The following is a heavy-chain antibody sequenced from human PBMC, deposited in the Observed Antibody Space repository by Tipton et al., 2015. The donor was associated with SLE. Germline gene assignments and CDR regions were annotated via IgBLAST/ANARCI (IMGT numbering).Heavy chain of an antibody. CDR1: GGSVSSFY. J-gene: IGHJ4*02. V-gene: IGHV4-59*02. D-gene: IGHD3-22*01. CDR3: ARGGIYHDYSGNFDY. Sequence: GLVKPSETLSLTCTVSGGSVSSFYWSWIRQPPGKGLEWIGYIYYSGSTNYNPSLKSRVTISVDTSKNQFSLKLSSVTAADTAVYYCARGGIYHDYSGNFDYWGQGTLVSASS. CDR2: IYYSGST.